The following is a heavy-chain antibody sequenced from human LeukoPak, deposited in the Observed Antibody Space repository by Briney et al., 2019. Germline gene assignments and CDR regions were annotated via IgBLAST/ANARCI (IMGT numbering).Heavy chain of an antibody. CDR3: ARQELDYDFWSGYYNTYYFDY. CDR1: GGSISSYY. J-gene: IGHJ4*02. Sequence: SETLSLICTVSGGSISSYYWSWIRQPPGKGLEWIGYIYYSGSTNYNPSLKSRVTISVDTSKNQFSLKLSSVTAADTAVYYCARQELDYDFWSGYYNTYYFDYWGQGTLVTVSS. V-gene: IGHV4-59*01. CDR2: IYYSGST. D-gene: IGHD3-3*01.